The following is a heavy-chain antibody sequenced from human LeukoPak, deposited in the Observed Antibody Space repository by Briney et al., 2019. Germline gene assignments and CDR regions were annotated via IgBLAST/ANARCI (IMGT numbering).Heavy chain of an antibody. CDR2: ISGSGGST. Sequence: GGSLRLSCAASGFTFSSYAMSWVRQAPGKGLEWVSAISGSGGSTYYADSVKGRFTISRDNSKNTLYLQMNSLRAEDTAVYYCAKDFLVGGVVIYDFDYWGQGTLVTVSS. CDR3: AKDFLVGGVVIYDFDY. V-gene: IGHV3-23*01. D-gene: IGHD3-3*01. CDR1: GFTFSSYA. J-gene: IGHJ4*02.